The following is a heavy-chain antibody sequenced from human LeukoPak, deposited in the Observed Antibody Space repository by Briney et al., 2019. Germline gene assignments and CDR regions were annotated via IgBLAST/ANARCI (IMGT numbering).Heavy chain of an antibody. J-gene: IGHJ4*02. CDR1: GYTFTGYY. CDR3: ARDGNYSSGWYHFFDY. Sequence: ASVKVSCKASGYTFTGYYMHWVRQAPGQGLEWMGRINPNSGGTNYAQKFQGRVTMTRDTSISTAYMELSRLRSDDTAVYYCARDGNYSSGWYHFFDYWGQGTLVTVSS. D-gene: IGHD6-19*01. V-gene: IGHV1-2*06. CDR2: INPNSGGT.